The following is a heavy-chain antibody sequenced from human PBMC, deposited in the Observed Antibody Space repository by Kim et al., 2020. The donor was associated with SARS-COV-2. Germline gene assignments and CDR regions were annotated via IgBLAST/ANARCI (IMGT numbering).Heavy chain of an antibody. J-gene: IGHJ3*02. CDR3: ARTILCWGSDCAPDI. D-gene: IGHD3-10*02. V-gene: IGHV4-59*01. Sequence: PTLQSRVTISVDTSKNQFSLRLISVTAADTAVYYCARTILCWGSDCAPDIWGPGTRATVSS.